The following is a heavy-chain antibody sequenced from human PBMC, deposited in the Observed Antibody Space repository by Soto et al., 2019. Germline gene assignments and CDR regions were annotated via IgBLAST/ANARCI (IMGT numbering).Heavy chain of an antibody. CDR3: AQDSYDSSGAYYYYYYGMAV. CDR2: ISGSGGST. Sequence: EVQLLESGGGLVQPGGSLRLSCAASGFTFSSYAMSWVRQAPGKGLEWVSAISGSGGSTYYADSVKGRFTISRDNSKNTLSLQINSLRAEDTAVYYCAQDSYDSSGAYYYYYYGMAVWGQGTTVTVSS. D-gene: IGHD3-22*01. J-gene: IGHJ6*02. CDR1: GFTFSSYA. V-gene: IGHV3-23*01.